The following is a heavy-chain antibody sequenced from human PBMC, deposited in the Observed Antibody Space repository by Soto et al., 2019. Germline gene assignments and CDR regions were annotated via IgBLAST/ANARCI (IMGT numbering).Heavy chain of an antibody. CDR1: RFTCTSYW. CDR2: ITQDGSES. D-gene: IGHD1-26*01. V-gene: IGHV3-7*03. CDR3: LREGELEVMAAITIHSAGMDA. Sequence: EVQLVESGGGLVQAGGSLRLSCAASRFTCTSYWMSWVRQAPGKWLVWVANITQDGSESYYVDSVKGRFTISRDNAKKSLFLQKNNLSADHTAVYSCLREGELEVMAAITIHSAGMDAWGQATTVTAYS. J-gene: IGHJ6*02.